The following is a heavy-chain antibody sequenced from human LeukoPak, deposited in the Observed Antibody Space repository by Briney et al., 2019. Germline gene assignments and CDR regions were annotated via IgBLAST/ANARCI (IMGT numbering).Heavy chain of an antibody. Sequence: GGSLRLSCAASGFTVSSNYVSWVRQAPGKGLEWVANIKRDGSEKYYVDSVKGRFTISRDNAKNSLDLQMNSLRVEDTAVYYCARLGPASSGWPESFDYWGQGTLVTVSS. J-gene: IGHJ4*02. D-gene: IGHD6-19*01. CDR1: GFTVSSNY. V-gene: IGHV3-7*03. CDR3: ARLGPASSGWPESFDY. CDR2: IKRDGSEK.